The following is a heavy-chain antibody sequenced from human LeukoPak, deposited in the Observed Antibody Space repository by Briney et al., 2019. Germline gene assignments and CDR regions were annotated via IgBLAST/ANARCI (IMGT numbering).Heavy chain of an antibody. V-gene: IGHV3-13*01. CDR1: GFTFSSFD. D-gene: IGHD1-1*01. J-gene: IGHJ6*03. CDR3: ARGPPRGKYYNMDV. Sequence: GGSLRLSCAASGFTFSSFDMHWVRQPTGQGLEWVSTIGTASGTYYPGSVEGRFTLSRDNAKNSLYLQMNSLTAGDTAVYYCARGPPRGKYYNMDVWGKGTTVTVSS. CDR2: IGTASGT.